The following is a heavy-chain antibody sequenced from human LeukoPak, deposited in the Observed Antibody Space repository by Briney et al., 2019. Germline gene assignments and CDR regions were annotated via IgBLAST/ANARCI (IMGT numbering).Heavy chain of an antibody. CDR1: GFTFSSFV. Sequence: GRSLRLSCAASGFTFSSFVMHWVRQAPGKGLEWVAVISYDGSNKYYADSVKGRFTISRDNSKNTLYLQMNSLRAEDTAVYYCAKDSNWNDGKFDPWGQGTLVTVSS. CDR2: ISYDGSNK. CDR3: AKDSNWNDGKFDP. D-gene: IGHD1-20*01. J-gene: IGHJ5*02. V-gene: IGHV3-30*18.